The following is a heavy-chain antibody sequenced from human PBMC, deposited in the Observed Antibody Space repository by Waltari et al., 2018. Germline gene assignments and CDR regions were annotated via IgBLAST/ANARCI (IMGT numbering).Heavy chain of an antibody. D-gene: IGHD3-3*01. CDR3: ARPTIFGETGAFDI. CDR1: GGSISSSSYY. V-gene: IGHV4-39*01. CDR2: IYYSGST. J-gene: IGHJ3*02. Sequence: QLQLQESGPGLVKPSETLSLTCTVSGGSISSSSYYWGWIRQPPGKGLEWIGSIYYSGSTYYNPSLQSRVTISVDTSKNQVSLKLSSVTAANTAVYYCARPTIFGETGAFDIWGQGTMVTVSS.